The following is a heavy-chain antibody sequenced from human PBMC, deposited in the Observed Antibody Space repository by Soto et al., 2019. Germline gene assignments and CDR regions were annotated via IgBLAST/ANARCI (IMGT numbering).Heavy chain of an antibody. D-gene: IGHD4-17*01. CDR2: IIPIFGTA. CDR3: ARESYRDYYFDY. J-gene: IGHJ4*02. Sequence: QVQLVQSGAEVTKPGSSVKVSCKASGGTFSSYAISWVRQAPGQGLEWMGGIIPIFGTANYAEKFQGRVTITADESTSTAYMELRSLSSEDTAVYYCARESYRDYYFDYWGQGTLVTVSS. CDR1: GGTFSSYA. V-gene: IGHV1-69*12.